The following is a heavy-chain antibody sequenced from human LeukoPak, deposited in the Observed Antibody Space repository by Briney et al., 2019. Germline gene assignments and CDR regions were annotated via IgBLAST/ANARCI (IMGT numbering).Heavy chain of an antibody. J-gene: IGHJ5*02. V-gene: IGHV3-9*01. CDR1: GFTFDDYA. CDR3: AKGSNSWGSSWFDP. D-gene: IGHD6-6*01. Sequence: GGSLRLSCAASGFTFDDYAMHWVRQAPGKGLEWVSGISWNSGSIGYADSVKGRFTISRDNSKNTLYLQMNSLRAEDTAVYYCAKGSNSWGSSWFDPWGQGTLVTVSS. CDR2: ISWNSGSI.